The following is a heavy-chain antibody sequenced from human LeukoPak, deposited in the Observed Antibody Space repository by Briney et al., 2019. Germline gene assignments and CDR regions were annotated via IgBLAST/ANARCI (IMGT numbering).Heavy chain of an antibody. CDR3: ARQAMVRGVRPFDY. J-gene: IGHJ4*02. CDR1: GYSFSSYW. V-gene: IGHV5-51*01. Sequence: GESLKISCKGSGYSFSSYWIGWVRQMPGKGLEWMGIIYPGDSDTRDSPSFQGQVTISADKSISTAYLQWSSLKASDTAMYYCARQAMVRGVRPFDYWGQGTLVTVSS. CDR2: IYPGDSDT. D-gene: IGHD3-10*01.